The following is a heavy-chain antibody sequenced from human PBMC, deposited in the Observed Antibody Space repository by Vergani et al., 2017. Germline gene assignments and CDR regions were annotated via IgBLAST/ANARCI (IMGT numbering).Heavy chain of an antibody. Sequence: QVQLVESGGGVVQPGRSLRLSCAASGFTFNQYGMHSVRQAPGKGLEWVAVTWYDGNNKQYADSVKGRFTIYRDNCKSTMYLQMNILRDEDTGVYYCARDLRLLYNRFDPWGQGTLVTVSS. CDR1: GFTFNQYG. J-gene: IGHJ5*02. CDR3: ARDLRLLYNRFDP. V-gene: IGHV3-33*01. CDR2: TWYDGNNK. D-gene: IGHD1-14*01.